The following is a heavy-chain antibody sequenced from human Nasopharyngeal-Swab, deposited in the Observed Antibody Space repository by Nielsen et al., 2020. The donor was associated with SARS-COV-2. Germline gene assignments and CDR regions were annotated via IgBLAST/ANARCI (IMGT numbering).Heavy chain of an antibody. CDR2: IYYSGST. V-gene: IGHV4-59*01. J-gene: IGHJ5*02. CDR1: GGSISSYY. CDR3: ARVGVLRYFDNWFDP. Sequence: SETLSLTFTVSGGSISSYYWSWIRQPPGKGLEWIGYIYYSGSTNYNPSLKSRVTISVDTSKNQFSLKLSSVTAADTAVYYCARVGVLRYFDNWFDPWGQGTLVTVLL. D-gene: IGHD3-9*01.